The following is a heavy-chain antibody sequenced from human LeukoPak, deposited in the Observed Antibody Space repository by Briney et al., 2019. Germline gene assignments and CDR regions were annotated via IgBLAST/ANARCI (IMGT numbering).Heavy chain of an antibody. J-gene: IGHJ4*02. CDR1: GFTFCDYG. CDR2: ISNSGSTI. V-gene: IGHV3-48*03. Sequence: GGSLRLSCVEPGFTFCDYGINSVSQAPGKGLEWVSYISNSGSTIYYADSVKGRFTISRDNAKNSLYMHMNSLRAEDTAIYYCGRVRLIELWPYLDFWGQGTLVTVSS. CDR3: GRVRLIELWPYLDF. D-gene: IGHD3-16*01.